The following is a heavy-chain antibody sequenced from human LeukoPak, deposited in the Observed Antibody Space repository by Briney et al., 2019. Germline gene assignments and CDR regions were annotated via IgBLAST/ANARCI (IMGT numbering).Heavy chain of an antibody. D-gene: IGHD6-13*01. Sequence: PSETLSLTCAVSGGSIFSSNWWSWVRPSPGKGLEWIGESYHSGSTNYNPSLKSRVTISVDKSKNQFSLKLSSVTAADTAAYYCARGRYSSSGLDPWGQGTLVTVSS. CDR2: SYHSGST. V-gene: IGHV4-4*02. CDR1: GGSIFSSNW. CDR3: ARGRYSSSGLDP. J-gene: IGHJ5*02.